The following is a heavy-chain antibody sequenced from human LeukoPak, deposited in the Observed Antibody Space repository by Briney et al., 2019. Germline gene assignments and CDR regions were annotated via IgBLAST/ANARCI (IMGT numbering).Heavy chain of an antibody. Sequence: ASVKVSCTASGYTFTGYFMHWVRQAPGQGLEWMGWINPNIGATKYARKFQGRVTMTRDTSISTAYMELSRLRSDDTAVYYGARGQLTDDLDYWGQGTLVTVSS. D-gene: IGHD1-14*01. CDR1: GYTFTGYF. CDR3: ARGQLTDDLDY. CDR2: INPNIGAT. J-gene: IGHJ4*02. V-gene: IGHV1-2*02.